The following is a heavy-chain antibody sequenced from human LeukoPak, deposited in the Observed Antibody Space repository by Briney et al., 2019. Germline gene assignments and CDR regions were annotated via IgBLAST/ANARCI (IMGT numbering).Heavy chain of an antibody. V-gene: IGHV1-2*06. J-gene: IGHJ4*02. CDR3: WGGPGSGYFYVY. Sequence: ASVKVSCKGSGYTFTGYYMHRVRQAPGQGLEWMGRINSNSGGTNYAQKFQGRVTMTRDTSISTAYMELSRLRSDDTAVYYCWGGPGSGYFYVYWGQGTRVTVSS. D-gene: IGHD3-22*01. CDR1: GYTFTGYY. CDR2: INSNSGGT.